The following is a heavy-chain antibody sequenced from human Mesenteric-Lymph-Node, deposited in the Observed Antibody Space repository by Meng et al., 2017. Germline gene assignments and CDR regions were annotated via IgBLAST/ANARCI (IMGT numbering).Heavy chain of an antibody. V-gene: IGHV1-18*01. J-gene: IGHJ2*01. Sequence: ASVKVSCKASGYTFTSYGISWVRQAPGQGLEWMGWISAYNGNTNYAQKLQGRVTMTTDTSTSTAYMELRSLRSDDTAVYYCARLVQWPTSVGYFDLWGRGTLVTVSS. CDR3: ARLVQWPTSVGYFDL. D-gene: IGHD6-19*01. CDR1: GYTFTSYG. CDR2: ISAYNGNT.